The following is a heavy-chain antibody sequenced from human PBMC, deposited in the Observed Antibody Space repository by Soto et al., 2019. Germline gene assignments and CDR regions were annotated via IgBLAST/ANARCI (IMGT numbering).Heavy chain of an antibody. D-gene: IGHD3-3*01. Sequence: PSETLSLTCAVYGGSFSGYYWSWIRQPPGKGLEWIGEINHSGSTNYNPSLKSRVTITIDTSKNQFSLKLSSVTAADTAVYYCARERYDFWSGPFDYWGQGTLVTVSS. V-gene: IGHV4-34*01. CDR1: GGSFSGYY. CDR3: ARERYDFWSGPFDY. CDR2: INHSGST. J-gene: IGHJ4*02.